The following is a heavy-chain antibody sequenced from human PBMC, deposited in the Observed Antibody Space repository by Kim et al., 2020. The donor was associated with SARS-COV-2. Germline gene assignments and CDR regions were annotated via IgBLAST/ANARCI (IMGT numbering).Heavy chain of an antibody. J-gene: IGHJ5*02. Sequence: SETLSLTCAVYGGSFSGYYWSWIRQPPGKGLEWIGEINHSGSTNYNPSLKSRVTISVDTSKNQFSLKLSSVTAADTAVYYCARTTSYENWFDPWGQGTLV. CDR1: GGSFSGYY. D-gene: IGHD5-18*01. CDR2: INHSGST. V-gene: IGHV4-34*01. CDR3: ARTTSYENWFDP.